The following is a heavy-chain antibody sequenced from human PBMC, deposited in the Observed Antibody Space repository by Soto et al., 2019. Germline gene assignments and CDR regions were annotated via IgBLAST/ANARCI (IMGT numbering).Heavy chain of an antibody. D-gene: IGHD2-15*01. V-gene: IGHV1-18*01. CDR2: ISGDNGNT. Sequence: QVQLVQSGAEVKKPGASVRVSCQTSAYTFTYYAVSWVRQAPGQGLEWMGWISGDNGNTIYAQKFQGRVTMTTDTSTRKAYMELRSLRSDDTAVYYCATGLLGYCSGGSCYSDSWGQGTLVTVSS. CDR3: ATGLLGYCSGGSCYSDS. J-gene: IGHJ4*02. CDR1: AYTFTYYA.